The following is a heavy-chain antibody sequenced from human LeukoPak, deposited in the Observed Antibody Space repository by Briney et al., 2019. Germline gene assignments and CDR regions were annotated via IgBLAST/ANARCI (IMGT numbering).Heavy chain of an antibody. D-gene: IGHD1-20*01. CDR3: ATQNNSYFDY. Sequence: ASVKVSCKASGYSFTGYSMHWVRQAPGQGLEWMGWINPNSGGTKFAQKFQGRVTMTRDTSISTAYMEVSRLRSDVTAVYYCATQNNSYFDYWGQGTLVIVSS. V-gene: IGHV1-2*02. CDR2: INPNSGGT. J-gene: IGHJ4*02. CDR1: GYSFTGYS.